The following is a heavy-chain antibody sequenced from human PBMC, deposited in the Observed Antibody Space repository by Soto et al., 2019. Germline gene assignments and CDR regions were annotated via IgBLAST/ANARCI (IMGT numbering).Heavy chain of an antibody. D-gene: IGHD3-22*01. CDR2: IYRGDST. CDR3: GRYYDYSGGTSGGMDV. CDR1: GFTVSNNY. V-gene: IGHV3-53*01. Sequence: DVQVVESGGGLIQPGGSLRLSCAASGFTVSNNYMSWVRQGPGKGLEWVSTIYRGDSTYYADSVKGRFTISRDNSKNTLYLLMNSLRTEDTAVYYCGRYYDYSGGTSGGMDVWGQGTTVTVSS. J-gene: IGHJ6*02.